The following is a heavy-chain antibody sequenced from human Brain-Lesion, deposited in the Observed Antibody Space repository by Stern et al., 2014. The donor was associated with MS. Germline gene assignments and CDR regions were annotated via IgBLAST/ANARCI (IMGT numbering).Heavy chain of an antibody. D-gene: IGHD6-19*01. CDR1: GGSIGRSSYY. CDR2: IFYTGST. J-gene: IGHJ4*02. Sequence: QLQLQESGPGLVKPSETLSLTCTVSGGSIGRSSYYWGWIRQPPGKGLEWIGNIFYTGSTFYDPSLKSPVTISLDTSNNHFSLSLNSGTAADTAVYYCARGAGVFDSWGQGTLVTVSP. CDR3: ARGAGVFDS. V-gene: IGHV4-39*02.